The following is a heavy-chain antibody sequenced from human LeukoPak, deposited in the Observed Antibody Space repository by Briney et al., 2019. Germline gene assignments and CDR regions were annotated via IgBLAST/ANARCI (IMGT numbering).Heavy chain of an antibody. D-gene: IGHD6-13*01. CDR2: IIPIFGTA. J-gene: IGHJ5*02. Sequence: SVKASCKASGGTFSSYAISWVRQAPGQGLEWMGGIIPIFGTANYAQKFQGRVTITADESTSTAYMELSSLRSEDTAVYYCARAPEVPGIAAAGIFWFDPWGQGTLVTVSS. V-gene: IGHV1-69*13. CDR1: GGTFSSYA. CDR3: ARAPEVPGIAAAGIFWFDP.